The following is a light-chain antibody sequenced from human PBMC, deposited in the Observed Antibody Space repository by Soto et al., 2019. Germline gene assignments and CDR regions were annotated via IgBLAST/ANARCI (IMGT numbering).Light chain of an antibody. J-gene: IGKJ1*01. CDR1: ETINTL. CDR2: EAS. V-gene: IGKV1-5*03. CDR3: QQYYSYPWT. Sequence: DIQMTQSPSTLSASVGDRVTLTCRASETINTLLAWYQQKPGKAPKLLIYEASSLQSGVPSRFSGSGSGTEFTLTVSSLQSDDFATYYCQQYYSYPWTFGQGTTVEIK.